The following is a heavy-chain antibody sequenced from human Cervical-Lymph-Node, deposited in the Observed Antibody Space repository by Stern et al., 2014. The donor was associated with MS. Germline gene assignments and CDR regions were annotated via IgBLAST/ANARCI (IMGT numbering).Heavy chain of an antibody. J-gene: IGHJ6*02. CDR2: IIPILGSG. CDR3: ARQYRPYFYGFGV. V-gene: IGHV1-69*01. D-gene: IGHD2/OR15-2a*01. CDR1: GGTLKNYG. Sequence: VHLVESGAEVKKPGSSVKVSRKASGGTLKNYGISWVRQAPGQGLEWMGGIIPILGSGDYAQDFQGRVTITADEVTSTVYMELSSLTSEDTAVYYCARQYRPYFYGFGVWGHGTTVTVSS.